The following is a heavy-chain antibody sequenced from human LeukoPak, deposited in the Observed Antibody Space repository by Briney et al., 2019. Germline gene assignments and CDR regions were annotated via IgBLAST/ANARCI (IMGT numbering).Heavy chain of an antibody. Sequence: GRSLRLSCATSGFTFSSSVMHWVRQAPGKGLEWVAVISYDGSSKYYAESAKGRFTISRDNSKNTLYLQMNSLRAEDTAVYYCARDTVTTFNYYYGMDVWGKGTTVTVSS. CDR2: ISYDGSSK. J-gene: IGHJ6*04. CDR1: GFTFSSSV. V-gene: IGHV3-30*03. CDR3: ARDTVTTFNYYYGMDV. D-gene: IGHD4-17*01.